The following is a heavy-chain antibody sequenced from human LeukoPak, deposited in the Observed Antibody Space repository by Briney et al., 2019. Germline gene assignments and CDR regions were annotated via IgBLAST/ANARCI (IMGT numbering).Heavy chain of an antibody. CDR1: GGSISSSSYY. CDR3: ARGHGVVAATFFWRRFDY. Sequence: PSETLSLTCTVSGGSISSSSYYWGWIRQPPGKGLEWIGCIYYTGSTYYNPSLKSRLTISVDTSKKQFSMKLSSVNAADTAVYYCARGHGVVAATFFWRRFDYWGQGTLVTVSS. D-gene: IGHD2-15*01. J-gene: IGHJ4*02. V-gene: IGHV4-39*07. CDR2: IYYTGST.